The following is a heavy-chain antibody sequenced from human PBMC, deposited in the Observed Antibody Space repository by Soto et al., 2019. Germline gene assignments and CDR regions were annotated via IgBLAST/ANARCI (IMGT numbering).Heavy chain of an antibody. CDR3: AKADDFWSGYYDRYYYMDV. J-gene: IGHJ6*03. D-gene: IGHD3-3*01. V-gene: IGHV3-23*01. CDR2: ISGSGGST. Sequence: GGSLRLSCAASGFTFSSYAMSWVRQAPGKGLEWVSAISGSGGSTYYADSVKGRFTISRDNSKNTLYLQMNSLRAEDTAVYYCAKADDFWSGYYDRYYYMDVWGKGTTVTVSS. CDR1: GFTFSSYA.